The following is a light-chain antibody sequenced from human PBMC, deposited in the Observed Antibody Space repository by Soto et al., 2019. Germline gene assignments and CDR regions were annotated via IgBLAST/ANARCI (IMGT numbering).Light chain of an antibody. V-gene: IGKV3-20*01. J-gene: IGKJ5*01. CDR1: HSVSRNY. Sequence: EIVLTQSPGTLSLSPGERSTLACMSSHSVSRNYLTWYQQKPGQAPRLLIFGASSRATGIPDRISGSGSGTDFTLTISRLEPEDFAVYYCQQYGSSPITFGQGTRLEI. CDR2: GAS. CDR3: QQYGSSPIT.